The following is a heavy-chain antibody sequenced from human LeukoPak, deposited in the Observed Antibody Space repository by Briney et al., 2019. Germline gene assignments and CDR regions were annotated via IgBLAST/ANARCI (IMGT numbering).Heavy chain of an antibody. D-gene: IGHD2/OR15-2a*01. CDR3: AREGTLPYYYYYYMDV. CDR1: GGSFSGYY. V-gene: IGHV4-34*01. J-gene: IGHJ6*03. CDR2: INHSGST. Sequence: KPSETLSLTCAVYGGSFSGYYWSWIRQPPGKGLEWIGEINHSGSTNYNPSLKSRVTISVDTSKNPFSLKLSSVTAADTAVYYCAREGTLPYYYYYYMDVWGKGTTVTVSS.